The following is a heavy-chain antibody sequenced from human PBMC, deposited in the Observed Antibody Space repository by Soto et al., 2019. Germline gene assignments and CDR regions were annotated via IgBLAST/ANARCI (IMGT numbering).Heavy chain of an antibody. D-gene: IGHD6-19*01. CDR3: ARVVIAVAGTWYYFSY. J-gene: IGHJ4*02. V-gene: IGHV3-33*01. CDR1: GFTFSSYG. CDR2: IWYDGSNK. Sequence: PGGSLRLSCAASGFTFSSYGMHWVRQAPGKGLEWVAVIWYDGSNKYYADSVKGRFTISRDNSKNTLYLQMNSLRAEDTAVYYCARVVIAVAGTWYYFSYCGQATLVTVSS.